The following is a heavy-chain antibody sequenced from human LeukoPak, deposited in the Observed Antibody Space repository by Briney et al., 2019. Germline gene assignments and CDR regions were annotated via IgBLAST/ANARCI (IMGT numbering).Heavy chain of an antibody. D-gene: IGHD2-21*02. V-gene: IGHV3-48*03. CDR2: ISSSGSTI. CDR3: ARSGGYCGGDCLPGYYYYYMDV. Sequence: GGSLRLSCAASGFTFSSYEMNWVRQAPGKGLEWVSYISSSGSTIYYADSVKGRFTISRDNAKNSLYLQMNSLRAEDTAVYYCARSGGYCGGDCLPGYYYYYMDVWGKGTTVTVSS. J-gene: IGHJ6*03. CDR1: GFTFSSYE.